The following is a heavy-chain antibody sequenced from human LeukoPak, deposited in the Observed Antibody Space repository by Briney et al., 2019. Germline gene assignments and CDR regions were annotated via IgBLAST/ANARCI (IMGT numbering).Heavy chain of an antibody. V-gene: IGHV1-8*01. CDR3: ARAIYCGGGSCYGGMDV. CDR1: GYTFTSYD. CDR2: MNPNSGNT. Sequence: GASVKVSCKASGYTFTSYDINWVRQATGQGLEWMGWMNPNSGNTGYAQKFQGRVTMTRNTSISTAYMELSSLRSEDTAVYYCARAIYCGGGSCYGGMDVWGQGTTVTVSS. J-gene: IGHJ6*02. D-gene: IGHD2-15*01.